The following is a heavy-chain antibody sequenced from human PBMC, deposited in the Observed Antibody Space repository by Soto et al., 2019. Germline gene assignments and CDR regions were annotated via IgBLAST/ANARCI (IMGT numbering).Heavy chain of an antibody. CDR2: INAGNGNT. CDR1: GYTFTSYA. Sequence: ASVKVSCKASGYTFTSYAMHWVRQAPGQRLEWMGWINAGNGNTKYSQKFQGRVTITRDTSASTAYMELSSLRSEDTAVYYCARRITFGGVIARPHDAFDIWGQGTMVTVS. CDR3: ARRITFGGVIARPHDAFDI. D-gene: IGHD3-16*02. V-gene: IGHV1-3*01. J-gene: IGHJ3*02.